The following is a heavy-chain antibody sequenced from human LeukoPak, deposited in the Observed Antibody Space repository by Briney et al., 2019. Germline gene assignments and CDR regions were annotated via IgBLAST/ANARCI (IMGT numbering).Heavy chain of an antibody. J-gene: IGHJ5*02. V-gene: IGHV3-53*05. CDR1: GFTVSSDY. CDR2: IYSGGST. Sequence: GGSLRLSCAASGFTVSSDYMSWVRQAPGKGLEWVSVIYSGGSTYYADSVKGRFTISRDKSKNTVYLQINSLRFEDTAMYYCARNWFDPWGQGTLVTVSS. CDR3: ARNWFDP.